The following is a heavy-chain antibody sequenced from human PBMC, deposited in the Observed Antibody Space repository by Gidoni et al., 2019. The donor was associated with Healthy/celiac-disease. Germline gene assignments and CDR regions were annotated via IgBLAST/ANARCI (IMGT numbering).Heavy chain of an antibody. J-gene: IGHJ4*02. V-gene: IGHV1-46*01. CDR1: GYTFTRYY. CDR3: ARDSYHVDIVATIPHFDY. CDR2: INPSGGST. Sequence: QVQLVQSGAEVKKPGASVTVSCKASGYTFTRYYMHWVRQAPGQGLEWVGIINPSGGSTSYAQKFQGRVTMTRDTSTSTVYMELSSLRSEDTAVYYCARDSYHVDIVATIPHFDYWGQGTLVTVSS. D-gene: IGHD5-12*01.